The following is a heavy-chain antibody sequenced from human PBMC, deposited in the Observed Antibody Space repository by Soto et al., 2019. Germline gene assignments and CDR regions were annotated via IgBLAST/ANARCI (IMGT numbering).Heavy chain of an antibody. J-gene: IGHJ6*02. CDR1: GFTFSTYG. V-gene: IGHV3-30*18. CDR2: ISNDGSNK. D-gene: IGHD6-13*01. Sequence: PGGSLRLSCAASGFTFSTYGMHWIRQAPGKGLEWVAIISNDGSNKYYGDSVKGRFTISRDNSRNTLYLQMNSLTTEDTAVYYCANGYQGMDVWGQGTTVTVSS. CDR3: ANGYQGMDV.